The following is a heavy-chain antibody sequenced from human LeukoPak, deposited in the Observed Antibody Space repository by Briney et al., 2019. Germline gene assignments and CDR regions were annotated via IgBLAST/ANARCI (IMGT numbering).Heavy chain of an antibody. CDR2: IYHSGST. D-gene: IGHD7-27*01. Sequence: SETLSLTCTDSGGSISSGGYYWSWIRQPPGKGLEWIGYIYHSGSTYYSPSLKSRVTISVDRSKNQFSLKLSSVTAADTAVYYCARVGELGIDYWGQGTLVTVSS. V-gene: IGHV4-30-2*01. CDR3: ARVGELGIDY. CDR1: GGSISSGGYY. J-gene: IGHJ4*02.